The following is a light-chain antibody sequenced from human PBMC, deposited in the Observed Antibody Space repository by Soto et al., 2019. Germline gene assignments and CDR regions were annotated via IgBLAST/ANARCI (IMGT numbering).Light chain of an antibody. V-gene: IGKV1-33*01. CDR3: QQCDVFIT. Sequence: DIQMTQSPSSLSASVGDRVTITCQASQDIKNYLNWYQQKPGKAPKLLIFEASNLETGVPSRFSGSGSGRSFTLTISSLQADDIATYYCQQCDVFITFGGGTRIEIK. J-gene: IGKJ4*01. CDR2: EAS. CDR1: QDIKNY.